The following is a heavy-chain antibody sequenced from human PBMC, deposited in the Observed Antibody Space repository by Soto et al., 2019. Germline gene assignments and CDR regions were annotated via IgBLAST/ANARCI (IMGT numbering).Heavy chain of an antibody. J-gene: IGHJ6*02. CDR2: IIPIFGTA. D-gene: IGHD3-3*01. V-gene: IGHV1-69*13. Sequence: GASVKVSCKASGGTFSSYAISWVRQAPGQGLEWMGGIIPIFGTANYAQKFQGRVTITADESTSTAYMEVSSLRSEDTAVYYCASFFGVVPYYYYGMTSGAKGPRSPSP. CDR1: GGTFSSYA. CDR3: ASFFGVVPYYYYGMTS.